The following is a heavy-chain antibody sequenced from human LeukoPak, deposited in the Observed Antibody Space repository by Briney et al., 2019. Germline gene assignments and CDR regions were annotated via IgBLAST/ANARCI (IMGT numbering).Heavy chain of an antibody. CDR1: GYSFSDYG. CDR2: ISGNNGNG. J-gene: IGHJ4*02. CDR3: ARVPGIAVAGTRKRPTGPLDY. D-gene: IGHD6-19*01. V-gene: IGHV1-18*01. Sequence: ASVKLSCKSSGYSFSDYGTAWVRQARGQGLEWIGWISGNNGNGNKAQKFQGRVTMTINRSSTSAVMELKRLSADDTAVYYCARVPGIAVAGTRKRPTGPLDYWGQGTLVTVSS.